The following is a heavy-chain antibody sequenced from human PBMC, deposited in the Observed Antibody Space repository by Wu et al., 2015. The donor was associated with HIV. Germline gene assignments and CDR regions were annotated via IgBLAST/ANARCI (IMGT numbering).Heavy chain of an antibody. CDR3: ARVGCSPTSCWYYFDY. CDR2: ISAYNENK. CDR1: GYAFIRYG. Sequence: QVQLVQSGAEVKKPGASVKISCKPSGYAFIRYGISWVRQAPGQGLEWLGWISAYNENKKFAQKFQGRVTLTTDTSTSTGYMELRSLRSDDTAVYYCARVGCSPTSCWYYFDYWGQGTRVAVSS. D-gene: IGHD2-2*01. J-gene: IGHJ4*02. V-gene: IGHV1-18*04.